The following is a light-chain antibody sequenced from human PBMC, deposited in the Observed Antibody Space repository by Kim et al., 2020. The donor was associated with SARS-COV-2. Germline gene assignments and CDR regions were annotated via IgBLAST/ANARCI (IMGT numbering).Light chain of an antibody. J-gene: IGKJ1*01. CDR3: QQHSSYSPWT. V-gene: IGKV1-5*01. Sequence: SVADRETITCRCSQSSSSRLALYQQKQGIAPTLLIYDDASLKSGVPARFSGSGTGTEFTLTISGRQPDDYAIYYCQQHSSYSPWTFGQGTKVDIK. CDR2: DDA. CDR1: QSSSSR.